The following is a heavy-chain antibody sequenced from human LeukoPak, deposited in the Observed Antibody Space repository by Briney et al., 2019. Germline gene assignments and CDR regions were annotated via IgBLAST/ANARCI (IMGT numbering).Heavy chain of an antibody. CDR3: TKAKYYHFDY. CDR2: ISGSGDST. Sequence: GGSLRLSCVASGFTFSSYGMSWVRQAPGEGLEWVSAISGSGDSTYYADYVRGRFTISRDVSKNTLFLQMNSLTAEDTALYYCTKAKYYHFDYWGQGTLVTVSS. V-gene: IGHV3-23*01. CDR1: GFTFSSYG. J-gene: IGHJ4*02. D-gene: IGHD3-16*01.